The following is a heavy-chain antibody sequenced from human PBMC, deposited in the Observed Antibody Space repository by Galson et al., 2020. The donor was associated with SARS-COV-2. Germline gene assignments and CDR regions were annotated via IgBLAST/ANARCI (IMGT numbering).Heavy chain of an antibody. CDR3: ARAHSFFLDY. Sequence: SQTLSLTCTVSGGPISSAGYYWRWIRQHPGKGLEWIGYVYYSGSTDYNPSLKSRVTISGDTSKNQFSLKLSSVTAADTAVYYCARAHSFFLDYWGQGTLVTVSA. CDR2: VYYSGST. CDR1: GGPISSAGYY. J-gene: IGHJ4*02. D-gene: IGHD1-26*01. V-gene: IGHV4-31*03.